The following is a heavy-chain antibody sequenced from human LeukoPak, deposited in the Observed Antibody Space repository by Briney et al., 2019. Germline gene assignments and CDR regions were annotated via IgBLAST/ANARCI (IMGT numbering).Heavy chain of an antibody. Sequence: GGSLRLSCAASGFTFSSYAMSWVRHAPGKGLEWVSAISGSGGSTYYADSVKGRFTISRDNSKNTLYLQMNSLRAEDTAVYYCAKDPLRYFDWSQNDYWGQGTLVTVSS. CDR1: GFTFSSYA. V-gene: IGHV3-23*01. CDR3: AKDPLRYFDWSQNDY. CDR2: ISGSGGST. D-gene: IGHD3-9*01. J-gene: IGHJ4*02.